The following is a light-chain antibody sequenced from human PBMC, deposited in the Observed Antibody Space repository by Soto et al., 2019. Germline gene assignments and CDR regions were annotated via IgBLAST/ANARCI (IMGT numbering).Light chain of an antibody. J-gene: IGKJ2*01. CDR3: QQYGRSPLLYT. CDR2: GSS. V-gene: IGKV3-20*01. Sequence: EIVLTQSPVTLSLSPGERATIFCRTSQSVDSNFLAWYQQKPGQAPRLLVYGSSTRAAGVPDRFSGSGSGTDFTLTICRLEPEDFAVYYCQQYGRSPLLYTFGQGTKLGVK. CDR1: QSVDSNF.